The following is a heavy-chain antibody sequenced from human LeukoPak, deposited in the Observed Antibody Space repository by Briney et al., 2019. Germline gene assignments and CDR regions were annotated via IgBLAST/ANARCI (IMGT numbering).Heavy chain of an antibody. CDR2: ISGSGGSI. Sequence: PGGSLRLSCAASGFTFSSYAMSWVRQAPGKGLEWVSAISGSGGSIYYADSVKGRFTISRDNSKNTLYLQMNSLRAEDTAVYYCAKGYYDILTGYYRVPYYFDYWGQGTLVTVSS. CDR1: GFTFSSYA. CDR3: AKGYYDILTGYYRVPYYFDY. V-gene: IGHV3-23*01. J-gene: IGHJ4*02. D-gene: IGHD3-9*01.